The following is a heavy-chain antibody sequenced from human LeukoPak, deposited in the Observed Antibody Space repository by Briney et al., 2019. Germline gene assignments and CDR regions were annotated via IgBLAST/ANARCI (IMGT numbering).Heavy chain of an antibody. CDR2: IYHSGST. Sequence: SETLSLTCAVSGYSISSGYYWGWIRQPPGKGLEWIGSIYHSGSTYYNPSLKSRVTISVDTSKNQFSLKLSSVTAADTAVYYCARDRGNTDYYFDYWGQGTLVTVSS. J-gene: IGHJ4*02. CDR3: ARDRGNTDYYFDY. D-gene: IGHD1/OR15-1a*01. CDR1: GYSISSGYY. V-gene: IGHV4-38-2*02.